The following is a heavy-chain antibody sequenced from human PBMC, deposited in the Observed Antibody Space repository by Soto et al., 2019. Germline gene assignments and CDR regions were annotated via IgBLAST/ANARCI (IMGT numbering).Heavy chain of an antibody. Sequence: PSETLSLTCTVSGGSISSYYWSWIRQPPGKGLEWIGYIFYSGSTSYNPSLKSRVTISLDTTNNQFSLKLSSVTAADTALYYCARAGSGYSFDYWGQGTLVTAPQ. J-gene: IGHJ4*02. CDR1: GGSISSYY. CDR2: IFYSGST. V-gene: IGHV4-59*01. CDR3: ARAGSGYSFDY. D-gene: IGHD3-3*01.